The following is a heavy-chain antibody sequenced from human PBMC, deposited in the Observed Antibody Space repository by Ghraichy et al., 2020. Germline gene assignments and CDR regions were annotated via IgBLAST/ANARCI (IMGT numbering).Heavy chain of an antibody. CDR1: GFTFRSYW. D-gene: IGHD2-15*01. V-gene: IGHV3-7*03. Sequence: SCAASGFTFRSYWMSWVRQAPGKGLEWVANIKSDGSETYYMDSVKGRFIISRDNSKNSVYLQMNSLRAEETAVYYCARSSMVVVAATGLGDYYFEYWGQGTLVTVSS. CDR3: ARSSMVVVAATGLGDYYFEY. J-gene: IGHJ4*02. CDR2: IKSDGSET.